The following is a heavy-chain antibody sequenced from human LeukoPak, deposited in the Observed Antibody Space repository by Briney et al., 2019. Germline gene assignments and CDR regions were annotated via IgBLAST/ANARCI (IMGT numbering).Heavy chain of an antibody. CDR2: IYYSGST. CDR1: GGSISSYY. J-gene: IGHJ5*02. CDR3: ARHTTMIRRPYNWFDP. Sequence: SETLSLTCTVSGGSISSYYWSWIRQPPGKGLEWIGYIYYSGSTYCNPSLKSRVAISVDTSKNQFSLKLSSVTAADTAVYYCARHTTMIRRPYNWFDPWGQGTLVTVSS. D-gene: IGHD5-18*01. V-gene: IGHV4-59*04.